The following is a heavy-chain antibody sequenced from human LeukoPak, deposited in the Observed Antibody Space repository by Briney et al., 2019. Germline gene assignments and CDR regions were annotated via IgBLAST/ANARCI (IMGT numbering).Heavy chain of an antibody. D-gene: IGHD6-13*01. V-gene: IGHV3-7*01. CDR3: ARDYGDSSFDY. CDR2: INQDGREK. CDR1: GFTFSSYG. Sequence: GVLRLSFAASGFTFSSYGMSWVRQAPGKGLEWVANINQDGREKYYVDSVKGRFTIAKDNAKNSLYLQMNSLRAEDTAVYYCARDYGDSSFDYWGQGTLVTVSS. J-gene: IGHJ4*02.